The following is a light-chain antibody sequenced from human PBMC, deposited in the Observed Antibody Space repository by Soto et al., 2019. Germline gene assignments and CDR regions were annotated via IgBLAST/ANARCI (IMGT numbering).Light chain of an antibody. Sequence: EIVMTQSRATLSVSPGERATLSCRASQSVSSNLAWYQQKPGQAPRLLIYGASTRATGIPARFSGSGSGTEFTLPISSLQSEDFAVYYCQQYNNWPPWTFSQGTKWIS. CDR1: QSVSSN. CDR2: GAS. V-gene: IGKV3-15*01. J-gene: IGKJ1*01. CDR3: QQYNNWPPWT.